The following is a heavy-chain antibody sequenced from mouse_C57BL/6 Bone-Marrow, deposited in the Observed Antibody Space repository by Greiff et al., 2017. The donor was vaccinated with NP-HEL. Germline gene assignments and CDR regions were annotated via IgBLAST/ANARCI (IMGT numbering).Heavy chain of an antibody. CDR2: IDPETGGT. Sequence: QVQLQQSGAELVRPGASVTLSCKASGYTFPDYEMHWVKQTPVHGLEWIGAIDPETGGTAYNQKFKGKAILTADKSSSTAYMELRSLTSEDSAVYYCTRHYGYWYFDVWGTGTTVTVSS. CDR3: TRHYGYWYFDV. V-gene: IGHV1-15*01. D-gene: IGHD1-1*01. CDR1: GYTFPDYE. J-gene: IGHJ1*03.